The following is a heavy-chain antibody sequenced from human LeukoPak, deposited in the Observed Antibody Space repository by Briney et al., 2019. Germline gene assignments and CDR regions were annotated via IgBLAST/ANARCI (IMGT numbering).Heavy chain of an antibody. CDR1: GYTFTGYY. V-gene: IGHV1-46*01. CDR3: ARGKYDLDGYNPEDAFDI. CDR2: INPSGGST. Sequence: ASVKVSCKASGYTFTGYYMHWVRQAPGQGLEWMGIINPSGGSTSYAQKFQGRVTMTRDTSTSTVYMELSSLRSEDTAVYYCARGKYDLDGYNPEDAFDIWGQGTMVTVSS. D-gene: IGHD5-24*01. J-gene: IGHJ3*02.